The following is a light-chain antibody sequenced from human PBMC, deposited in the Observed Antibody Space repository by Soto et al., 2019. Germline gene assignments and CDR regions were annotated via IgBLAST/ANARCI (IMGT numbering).Light chain of an antibody. V-gene: IGKV3-11*01. CDR1: QSVSRY. CDR2: DAS. J-gene: IGKJ4*01. Sequence: ELVLTQSPATLSLSPGGSATLSCRASQSVSRYLAWYQQKPGQPLRLLIYDASKRAAGIPARVSGSGSGTDFTLTISSLEPEDFAVYYCHQRSNWPITFGGGTKLEIK. CDR3: HQRSNWPIT.